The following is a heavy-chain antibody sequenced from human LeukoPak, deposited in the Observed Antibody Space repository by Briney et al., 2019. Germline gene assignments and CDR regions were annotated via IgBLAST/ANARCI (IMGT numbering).Heavy chain of an antibody. Sequence: PGGSLRLSCAASGFAFSRYWMSWVRQAPGKGLEWVANIKGDGSDKYYLDSLKGRFTVSRDNAKNSLYLQVNSLRADDTAVYYCARPFGSGTYYQFDLWGQGTLVTVSS. CDR3: ARPFGSGTYYQFDL. CDR2: IKGDGSDK. CDR1: GFAFSRYW. J-gene: IGHJ4*02. D-gene: IGHD3-10*01. V-gene: IGHV3-7*04.